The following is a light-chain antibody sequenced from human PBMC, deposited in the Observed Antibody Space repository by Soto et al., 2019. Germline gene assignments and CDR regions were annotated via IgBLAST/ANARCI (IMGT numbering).Light chain of an antibody. Sequence: QSVLTQPRSVSGSPGQSVTISCTGTSSDVGGYNYVSWYQQHPGKAPKVMIYDVSKRPSGVPDRFSGSKSGNTASLTISGLQAEDEPDYYCCSHAGSYTYVFGTGTKLTVL. V-gene: IGLV2-11*01. CDR1: SSDVGGYNY. CDR3: CSHAGSYTYV. J-gene: IGLJ1*01. CDR2: DVS.